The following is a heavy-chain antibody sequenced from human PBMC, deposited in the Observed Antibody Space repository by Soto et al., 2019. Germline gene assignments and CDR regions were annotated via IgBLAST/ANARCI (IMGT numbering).Heavy chain of an antibody. CDR1: GGSTSSDNY. J-gene: IGHJ4*02. CDR2: IYYSGNT. D-gene: IGHD3-16*01. CDR3: AREGGESSDGLYYFDS. Sequence: SETLSLTCTVSGGSTSSDNYWSWIRQPPGKGLEWIGHIYYSGNTDYNPSLKSRLAISIDTSKNQFSLKLSSVTAADTAVYFCAREGGESSDGLYYFDSWGQGSLVTVPQ. V-gene: IGHV4-30-4*01.